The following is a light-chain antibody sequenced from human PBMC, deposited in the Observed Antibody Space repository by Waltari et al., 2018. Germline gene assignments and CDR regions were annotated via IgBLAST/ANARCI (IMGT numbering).Light chain of an antibody. CDR3: QHYLRLPVA. CDR2: GVA. V-gene: IGKV3-20*01. CDR1: QSLNRA. J-gene: IGKJ1*01. Sequence: APLSCRASQSLNRALAWYHQKPCRAPRLLIYGVATRATGIPDRFSGSGSGADFSLTITRLEPEDFAVYYCQHYLRLPVAFGQGTKVDIK.